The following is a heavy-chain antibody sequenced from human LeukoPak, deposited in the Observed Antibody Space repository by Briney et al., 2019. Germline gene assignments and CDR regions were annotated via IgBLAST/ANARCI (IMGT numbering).Heavy chain of an antibody. CDR1: GFMFSNYG. V-gene: IGHV3-30*18. J-gene: IGHJ3*02. Sequence: GGSLRLSCAASGFMFSNYGMQWVRQAPGKGLEWVSVISYDGSNKYYADSVKGRFTISRDNSKNTLYLQMNSLRAEDTAVYYCAKDLRRRYYFGSGSRGGTFDIWGQGTMVTVSS. D-gene: IGHD3-10*01. CDR3: AKDLRRRYYFGSGSRGGTFDI. CDR2: ISYDGSNK.